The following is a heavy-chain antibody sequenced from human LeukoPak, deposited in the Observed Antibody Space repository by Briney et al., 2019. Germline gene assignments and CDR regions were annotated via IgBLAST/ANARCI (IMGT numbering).Heavy chain of an antibody. CDR2: SNDSGGT. D-gene: IGHD1-26*01. Sequence: SETLSLTCTVSGGSISSYYWSWIRQPPGKRLEWVGESNDSGGTNYNPSLKSRVTISADKSKNQVSLKLTSVTAADTAVYYCARLSVIVGSTLEYYYYYMDVWGQGTTVTVSS. J-gene: IGHJ6*03. CDR3: ARLSVIVGSTLEYYYYYMDV. CDR1: GGSISSYY. V-gene: IGHV4-34*01.